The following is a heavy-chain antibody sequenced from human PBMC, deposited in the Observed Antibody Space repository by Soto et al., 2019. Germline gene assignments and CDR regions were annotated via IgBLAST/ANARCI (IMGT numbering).Heavy chain of an antibody. Sequence: ETLSLTCTVSGGSISSSSYYWGWIRQPPGKGLEWIGSIYYSGSTYYNPSLKSRVTISVDTSKNQFSLKLSSVTAADTAVYYCARLSRREDSSGWYYYYYGMDVWGQGTTVTVSS. V-gene: IGHV4-39*01. J-gene: IGHJ6*02. D-gene: IGHD6-19*01. CDR3: ARLSRREDSSGWYYYYYGMDV. CDR1: GGSISSSSYY. CDR2: IYYSGST.